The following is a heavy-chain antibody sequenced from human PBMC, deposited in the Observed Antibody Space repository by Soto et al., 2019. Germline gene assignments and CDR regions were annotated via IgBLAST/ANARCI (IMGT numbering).Heavy chain of an antibody. V-gene: IGHV3-33*01. Sequence: GGSLRLSCAASGFTFSSYGMHWVRQAPGKGLEWVAVIWYDGSNKYYADSVKGRFTISRDNSKNTLYLQMNSLRAEDTAVYYCARDVLFMNYRPDIVATTGMDVWGQGTTVTVSS. CDR2: IWYDGSNK. CDR1: GFTFSSYG. CDR3: ARDVLFMNYRPDIVATTGMDV. J-gene: IGHJ6*02. D-gene: IGHD5-12*01.